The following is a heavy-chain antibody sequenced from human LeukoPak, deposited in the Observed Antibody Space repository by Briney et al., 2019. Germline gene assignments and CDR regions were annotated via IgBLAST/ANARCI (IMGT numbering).Heavy chain of an antibody. Sequence: GGSLRLSCAVSGFIFRRYWMHWVRQVPGKGLVWVSRINSDGRTTRYADSVKGRFTISRDNAKNTLYLQVNSLRAEDTAVYYCARQYSYGDYVLFYWGQGTLVTVSS. D-gene: IGHD4-17*01. CDR1: GFIFRRYW. J-gene: IGHJ4*02. CDR3: ARQYSYGDYVLFY. CDR2: INSDGRTT. V-gene: IGHV3-74*01.